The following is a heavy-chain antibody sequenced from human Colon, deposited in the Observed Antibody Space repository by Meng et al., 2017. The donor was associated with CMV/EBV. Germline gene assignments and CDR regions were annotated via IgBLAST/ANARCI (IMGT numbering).Heavy chain of an antibody. Sequence: EVSLNTSGVAVGWIRQPPGKALEWLAFVYWTDDKRYRPSLRSRLTITKDTSKNQVVITMTNMDPEDSATYYCVHHYRSAWYNWFDPWGQGTLVTVSS. J-gene: IGHJ5*02. CDR3: VHHYRSAWYNWFDP. CDR1: EVSLNTSGVA. D-gene: IGHD6-19*01. CDR2: VYWTDDK. V-gene: IGHV2-5*01.